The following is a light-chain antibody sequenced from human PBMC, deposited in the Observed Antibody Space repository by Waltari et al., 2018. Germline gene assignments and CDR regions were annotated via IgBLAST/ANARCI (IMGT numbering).Light chain of an antibody. J-gene: IGLJ2*01. V-gene: IGLV1-44*01. CDR3: ATWDDSLNGVV. Sequence: QSVLTQPPSASGTPGQRVTISCSGSSSNIGRNTVNWYRQVPGTAPKFLIYSKNQRPSGVPDRVSGSKSGTSAALAISGLQSEDEADYYCATWDDSLNGVVFGGGTKLTVL. CDR1: SSNIGRNT. CDR2: SKN.